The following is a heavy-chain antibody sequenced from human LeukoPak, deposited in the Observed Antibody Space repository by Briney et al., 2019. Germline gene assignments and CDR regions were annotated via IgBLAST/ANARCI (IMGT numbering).Heavy chain of an antibody. Sequence: GGSLRLSCAASEFTFSTYVMSWVRQAPGRGLEWVSAIAGDSGSTYHADSVKGRFTISRDNSKNTLYLQMNSLRAEDTAVYYCAKGSTNARPYYLGYWGKGSLVTVSS. J-gene: IGHJ4*02. V-gene: IGHV3-23*01. CDR1: EFTFSTYV. D-gene: IGHD2-8*01. CDR2: IAGDSGST. CDR3: AKGSTNARPYYLGY.